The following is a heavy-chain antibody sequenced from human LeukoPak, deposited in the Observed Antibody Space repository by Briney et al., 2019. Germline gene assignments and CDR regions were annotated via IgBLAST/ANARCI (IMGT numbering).Heavy chain of an antibody. J-gene: IGHJ4*02. CDR1: GFTFSSYA. CDR2: ISYDGSNK. CDR3: ARAGYTAMDY. V-gene: IGHV3-30-3*01. D-gene: IGHD5-18*01. Sequence: GGSLRLSCAASGFTFSSYAMYWVRQAPGKGLEWVAVISYDGSNKYYADSVKGRFTISRDNSKNTLYLQMNGLRAEDTAVYYCARAGYTAMDYWGQGTLVTVSS.